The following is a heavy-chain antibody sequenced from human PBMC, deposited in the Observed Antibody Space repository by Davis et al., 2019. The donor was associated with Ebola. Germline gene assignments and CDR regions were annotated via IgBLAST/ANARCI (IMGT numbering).Heavy chain of an antibody. D-gene: IGHD3-3*01. J-gene: IGHJ6*02. Sequence: GSLRLSCAVYGGSFSSYYWSWIPQPPGKGLEWIGYIYYSGSTNYNPSLKSRVTISVDTSKNQFSLKLSSVTAADTAVYYCARHAYDFWSGPYYYGMDVWGQGTTVTVSS. CDR3: ARHAYDFWSGPYYYGMDV. V-gene: IGHV4-59*08. CDR2: IYYSGST. CDR1: GGSFSSYY.